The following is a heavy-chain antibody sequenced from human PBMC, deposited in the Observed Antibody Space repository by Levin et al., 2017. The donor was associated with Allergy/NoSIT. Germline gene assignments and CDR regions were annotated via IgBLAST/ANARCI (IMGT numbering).Heavy chain of an antibody. J-gene: IGHJ6*02. CDR2: INPNSGGT. Sequence: VASVKVSCKASGYTFTGYYMHWVRQAPGQGLEWMGWINPNSGGTNYAQKFQGRVTMTRDTSISTAYMELSRLRSDDTAVYYCAREEGANWNGHDYGMDVWGQGTTVTVSS. V-gene: IGHV1-2*02. D-gene: IGHD1-1*01. CDR1: GYTFTGYY. CDR3: AREEGANWNGHDYGMDV.